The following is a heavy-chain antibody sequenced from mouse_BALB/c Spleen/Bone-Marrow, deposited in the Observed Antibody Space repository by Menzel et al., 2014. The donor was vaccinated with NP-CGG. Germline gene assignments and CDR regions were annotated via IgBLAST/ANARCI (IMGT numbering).Heavy chain of an antibody. Sequence: VQLQQSGPELVKPGASVKMSCKASGYTFTSCYIHWVKQSPGQGLEWIGWIYPGDGSTEYNEKFKGKTTLTADKSSSPAYMLPSSLTSEDSAIYFCARPDGNSEGYFDYWGQGTTLTVSS. CDR1: GYTFTSCY. CDR3: ARPDGNSEGYFDY. D-gene: IGHD2-1*01. V-gene: IGHV1S56*01. CDR2: IYPGDGST. J-gene: IGHJ2*01.